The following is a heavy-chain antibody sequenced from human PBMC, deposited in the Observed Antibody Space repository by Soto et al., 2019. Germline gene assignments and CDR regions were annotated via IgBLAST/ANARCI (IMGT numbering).Heavy chain of an antibody. V-gene: IGHV3-23*01. D-gene: IGHD5-18*01. CDR2: ISAYGGNT. Sequence: LRLSCAASGFTFSSYAMNWVRQAPGKGLEWVSIISAYGGNTDYAESVKGRFTISSDKSKNTLYLQMNSLRAEDTAVYYCAKGTRGYTYGSFDYWGQGALVTVSS. CDR1: GFTFSSYA. CDR3: AKGTRGYTYGSFDY. J-gene: IGHJ4*02.